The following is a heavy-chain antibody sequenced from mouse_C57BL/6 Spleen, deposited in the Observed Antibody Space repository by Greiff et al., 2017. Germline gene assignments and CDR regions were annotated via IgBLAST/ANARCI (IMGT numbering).Heavy chain of an antibody. J-gene: IGHJ2*01. CDR3: ARSEVVAPYFDY. V-gene: IGHV1-22*01. CDR2: INPNNGGT. D-gene: IGHD1-1*01. CDR1: GYTFTDYN. Sequence: EVKLQESGPELVKPGASVKMSCKASGYTFTDYNMHWVKQSHGKSLEWIGYINPNNGGTSYNQKFKGKATLTVNKSSSTAYMELRSLTSEDSAVYYCARSEVVAPYFDYWGQGTTRTVSS.